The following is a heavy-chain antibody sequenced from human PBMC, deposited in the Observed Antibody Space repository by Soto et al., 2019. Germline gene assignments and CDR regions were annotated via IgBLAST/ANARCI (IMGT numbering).Heavy chain of an antibody. Sequence: QVQLVQSGAEVKKPGASVKVSCKASGYTFTNYLINWVRQAPGQGLEWMGRISDYNGNADYSQKLQDRVTMTTDTSTNTAYMELRSLTSDDTAVYYWARAPGSYFYYFDSWCQGTQVTVSS. CDR2: ISDYNGNA. CDR3: ARAPGSYFYYFDS. D-gene: IGHD3-10*01. CDR1: GYTFTNYL. V-gene: IGHV1-18*01. J-gene: IGHJ4*02.